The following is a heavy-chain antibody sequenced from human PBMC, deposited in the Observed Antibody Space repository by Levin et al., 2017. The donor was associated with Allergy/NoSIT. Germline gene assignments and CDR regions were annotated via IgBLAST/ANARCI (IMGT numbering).Heavy chain of an antibody. CDR1: GGSVSSGGSY. J-gene: IGHJ4*02. CDR2: IYYTGST. Sequence: SQTLSLTCTVSGGSVSSGGSYWSWVRQPPGKGLDYIGYIYYTGSTTYNPSLTSRVTISLDTSKNQFSLKLSSVTAADTAVYYCARGAEYCIGGVCYHGGVLDYWGQGTLVTVSS. V-gene: IGHV4-61*08. CDR3: ARGAEYCIGGVCYHGGVLDY. D-gene: IGHD2-8*02.